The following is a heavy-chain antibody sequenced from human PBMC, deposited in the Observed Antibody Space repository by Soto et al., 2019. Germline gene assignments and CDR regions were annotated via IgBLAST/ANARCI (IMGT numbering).Heavy chain of an antibody. J-gene: IGHJ4*02. Sequence: ASVKVSCKASGGTFSSYAISWVRQAPGQGLEWMGGIIPIFGTANYAQKFQGRVTITADESTSTAYMELSSLRSEDTAVYYCARADIATTVTTSFDYWGQGTLVTVSS. CDR2: IIPIFGTA. CDR1: GGTFSSYA. D-gene: IGHD4-17*01. CDR3: ARADIATTVTTSFDY. V-gene: IGHV1-69*13.